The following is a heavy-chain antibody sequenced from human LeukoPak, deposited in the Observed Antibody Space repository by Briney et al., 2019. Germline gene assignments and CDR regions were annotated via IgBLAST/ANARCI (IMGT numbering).Heavy chain of an antibody. J-gene: IGHJ6*04. Sequence: ASVKVSCKASGYTFTGYYMHWVRQAPGQGLEWMGWINPNSGGTNYAQKFQGWVTMTRDTSISTAYMELSRLRSVDTAVYYCARGGRIAAAGRGMDVWGKGTTVTVSS. CDR2: INPNSGGT. V-gene: IGHV1-2*04. CDR3: ARGGRIAAAGRGMDV. CDR1: GYTFTGYY. D-gene: IGHD6-13*01.